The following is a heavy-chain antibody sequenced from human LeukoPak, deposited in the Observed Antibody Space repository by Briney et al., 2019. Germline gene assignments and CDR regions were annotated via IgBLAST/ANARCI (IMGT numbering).Heavy chain of an antibody. J-gene: IGHJ4*02. D-gene: IGHD6-19*01. CDR3: AKSSGWMLSSTVDY. Sequence: PGGSLRLSCAASGFTFSSYGMHWVRQAPGKGLEWVAVISYDGSNKYYADSVKGRFTISRDNSKNTLYLQMSSLRAEDTAVYYCAKSSGWMLSSTVDYWGQGTLVTVSS. CDR1: GFTFSSYG. V-gene: IGHV3-30*18. CDR2: ISYDGSNK.